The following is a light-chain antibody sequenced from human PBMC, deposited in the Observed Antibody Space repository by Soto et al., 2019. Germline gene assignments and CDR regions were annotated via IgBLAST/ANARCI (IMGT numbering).Light chain of an antibody. CDR2: DVS. CDR1: SSDVGGYNY. V-gene: IGLV2-14*01. J-gene: IGLJ1*01. Sequence: QSALTQPASVSGSPGQSITISCTGTSSDVGGYNYVSWYQQYPGKAPKLMIYDVSNRPSGVSNRFSGSKSGNTASLTISGXQAEDEXXXYCTSYTTSSTLVFGTGTKVTVL. CDR3: TSYTTSSTLV.